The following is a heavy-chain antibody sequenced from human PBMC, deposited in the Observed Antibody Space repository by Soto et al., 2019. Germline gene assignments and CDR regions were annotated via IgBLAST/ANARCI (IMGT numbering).Heavy chain of an antibody. D-gene: IGHD2-15*01. Sequence: QVQLVESGGGSVKPGGSLRLSCAASGFTFGGFYMGWIRQAPGRGLEWVSFISGSGGIIYLADSVKGRFAISRDNTKNSLYLQMNSLRAEDTAVYYCITGYCGGGGVCYRWGQGTLVTVSS. CDR3: ITGYCGGGGVCYR. CDR2: ISGSGGII. J-gene: IGHJ5*02. V-gene: IGHV3-11*01. CDR1: GFTFGGFY.